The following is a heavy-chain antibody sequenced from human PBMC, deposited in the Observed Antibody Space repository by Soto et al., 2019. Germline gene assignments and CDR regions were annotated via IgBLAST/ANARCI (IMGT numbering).Heavy chain of an antibody. CDR2: IIPILGIA. J-gene: IGHJ4*02. V-gene: IGHV1-69*02. D-gene: IGHD3-3*01. Sequence: QVQLVQSGAEVKKPGSSVKVSCKASGGTFSSYTISWVRQAPGQGLEWMGRIIPILGIANYAQKFQGRVTITADKSTSTAYMELSSLRSEDTAVYYCANLYDFWGGIDPGFDYWGQGTLVTVSS. CDR1: GGTFSSYT. CDR3: ANLYDFWGGIDPGFDY.